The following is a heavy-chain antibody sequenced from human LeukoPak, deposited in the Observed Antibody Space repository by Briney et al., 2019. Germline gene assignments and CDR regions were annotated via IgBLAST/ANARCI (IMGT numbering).Heavy chain of an antibody. CDR1: GFTFSSYA. V-gene: IGHV3-30-3*01. J-gene: IGHJ4*02. CDR2: ISYDGSNK. Sequence: GGSLRLSCAASGFTFSSYAMHWVRQAPGKGLEWVAVISYDGSNKYYADSVKGRFTISRDNSKNTLYLQMNSLRAEDTAVYYCARLWGDIVVVPDAIMTGDYWGQGTLVTVSS. CDR3: ARLWGDIVVVPDAIMTGDY. D-gene: IGHD2-2*01.